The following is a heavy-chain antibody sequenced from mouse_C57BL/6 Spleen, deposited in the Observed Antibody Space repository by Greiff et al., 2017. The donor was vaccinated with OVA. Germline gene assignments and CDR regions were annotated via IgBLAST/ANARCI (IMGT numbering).Heavy chain of an antibody. J-gene: IGHJ2*01. CDR1: GFSLTSYG. Sequence: VQLQQSGPGLVQPSQSLSITCTVSGFSLTSYGVHWVRQSPGKGLEWLGVIWRGGSTDYNAAFISRLSISKDNSKSHVFFKMNSLQADDTAIYYCARISSALYYFDGWGKGTTLSVAS. CDR2: IWRGGST. CDR3: ARISSALYYFDG. V-gene: IGHV2-2*01. D-gene: IGHD3-2*02.